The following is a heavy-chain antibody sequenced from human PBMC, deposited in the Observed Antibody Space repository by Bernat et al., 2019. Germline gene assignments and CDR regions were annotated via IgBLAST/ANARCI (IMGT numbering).Heavy chain of an antibody. Sequence: EVQLVESGGGLVQPGGPLRLSCAASGFTFSKYWMSWVRQAPGKGLEWVANIKQDGSGTYYVDSVKGRFTMSRDNAKNSLYLQMDSLRAEDTALYYCARLRNFDFDYWGQGTLVSVSS. V-gene: IGHV3-7*03. CDR3: ARLRNFDFDY. CDR2: IKQDGSGT. CDR1: GFTFSKYW. J-gene: IGHJ4*02. D-gene: IGHD2/OR15-2a*01.